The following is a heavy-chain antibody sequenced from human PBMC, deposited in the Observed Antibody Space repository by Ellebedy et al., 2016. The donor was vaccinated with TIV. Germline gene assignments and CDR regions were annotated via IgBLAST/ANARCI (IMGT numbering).Heavy chain of an antibody. Sequence: SGPTLVKPTATLTLTCTFSGFSLSTSGMCINWIRQPPGKALEWLARLDWDEDTYYSTSLQSRLTISKDRTRNQVVLTMTSMDADDSGMYFCAREDGEFSYALDSWGQGILVTVST. CDR3: AREDGEFSYALDS. J-gene: IGHJ4*02. CDR2: LDWDEDT. CDR1: GFSLSTSGMC. D-gene: IGHD3-16*01. V-gene: IGHV2-70*11.